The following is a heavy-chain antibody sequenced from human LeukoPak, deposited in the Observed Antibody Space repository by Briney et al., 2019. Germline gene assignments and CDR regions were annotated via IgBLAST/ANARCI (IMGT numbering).Heavy chain of an antibody. CDR2: IRYDGSNK. J-gene: IGHJ6*03. Sequence: QPGGSLRLSCAASGFTFSSYRMQWVRQAPGKGLEGVAFIRYDGSNKYDADSVKGRFTISRDNSKSTLYLQMNSLRAEDTAVYYCAKVDIVVVPAAMPRGYYYYMDVWGKGTTVTVSS. CDR3: AKVDIVVVPAAMPRGYYYYMDV. CDR1: GFTFSSYR. V-gene: IGHV3-30*02. D-gene: IGHD2-2*01.